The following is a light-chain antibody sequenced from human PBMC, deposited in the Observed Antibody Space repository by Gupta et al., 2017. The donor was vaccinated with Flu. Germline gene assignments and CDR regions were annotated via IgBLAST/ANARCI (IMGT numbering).Light chain of an antibody. V-gene: IGLV2-14*01. CDR3: SSYTSTNTFYV. J-gene: IGLJ1*01. CDR2: DVS. Sequence: QPALTQPASVSGSPGQSITISCTGTSSDVGRSNYVSWYQQHPGKAPKLIIYDVSYRPSGVSSRFSGSKSGNTASLTISGLEAEDETDYYCSSYTSTNTFYVFGTGTKVTVL. CDR1: SSDVGRSNY.